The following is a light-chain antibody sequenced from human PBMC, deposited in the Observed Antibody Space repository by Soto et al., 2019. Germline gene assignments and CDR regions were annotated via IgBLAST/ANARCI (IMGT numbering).Light chain of an antibody. Sequence: DIQMTQSPSTVSASVGDTVIITCRASQTIRQWLAWYQQRPGKAPNLLIYDASSLESGVPSRFSGSGSGTEFTLTTANLQPDDFATYYCHQYDTDSTFGPGTKVEIK. V-gene: IGKV1-5*01. CDR3: HQYDTDST. CDR1: QTIRQW. CDR2: DAS. J-gene: IGKJ1*01.